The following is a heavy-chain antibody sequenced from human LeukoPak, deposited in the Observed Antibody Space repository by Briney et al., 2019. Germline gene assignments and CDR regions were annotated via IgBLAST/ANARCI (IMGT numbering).Heavy chain of an antibody. CDR1: GGSFSGYY. CDR3: ARDPSGWYFVDY. CDR2: ISSSSSYI. D-gene: IGHD6-19*01. Sequence: ETLSLTCAVYGGSFSGYYWSWIRQAPGKGLEWVSSISSSSSYIYYADSVKGRFTISRDNAKNSLYLQMNSLRAEDTAVYYCARDPSGWYFVDYWGQGTLVTVSS. J-gene: IGHJ4*02. V-gene: IGHV3-21*01.